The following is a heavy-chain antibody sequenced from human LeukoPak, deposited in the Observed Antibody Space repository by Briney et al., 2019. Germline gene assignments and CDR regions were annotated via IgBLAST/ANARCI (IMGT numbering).Heavy chain of an antibody. J-gene: IGHJ1*01. Sequence: HAGGSLRLSCAASGFTVSSNYMSWVRQAPGKGLEWVSVIYSGGSTYYADSVKGRFSISRDNAKNSLYLQMNSLRAEDTAVYYCVRDTAGRGWFAKYFTYWGQATLAPVSS. V-gene: IGHV3-53*01. CDR3: VRDTAGRGWFAKYFTY. D-gene: IGHD6-19*01. CDR1: GFTVSSNY. CDR2: IYSGGST.